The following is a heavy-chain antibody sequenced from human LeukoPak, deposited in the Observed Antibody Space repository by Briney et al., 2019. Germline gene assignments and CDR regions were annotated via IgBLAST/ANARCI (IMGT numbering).Heavy chain of an antibody. Sequence: GGSLRLSCAGSGFTFTAYWMSWVRQAPGQGLEWVASINQAGNERIFADSVRGRFTISRDDARKSVFLQMDSLRDDDTGVYFCAGDGCTSTTCTSLGCFNGWAQGTLVTVSS. J-gene: IGHJ4*02. D-gene: IGHD2-8*01. CDR2: INQAGNER. V-gene: IGHV3-7*01. CDR1: GFTFTAYW. CDR3: AGDGCTSTTCTSLGCFNG.